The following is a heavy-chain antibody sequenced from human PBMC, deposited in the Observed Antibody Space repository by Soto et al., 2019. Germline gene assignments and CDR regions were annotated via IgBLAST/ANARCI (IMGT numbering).Heavy chain of an antibody. J-gene: IGHJ5*02. V-gene: IGHV4-59*08. CDR2: IYYSGST. Sequence: QVQLQESGPGLVKPSETLSLTCTVSGGSISSYYWSWIRQPPGKGLEWIGYIYYSGSTYYNPSLKSRVTISVDTSKNQFSLKLSSVTAADTAVYYCATLRLPDLFDPWGQGTLVTVSS. CDR1: GGSISSYY. CDR3: ATLRLPDLFDP.